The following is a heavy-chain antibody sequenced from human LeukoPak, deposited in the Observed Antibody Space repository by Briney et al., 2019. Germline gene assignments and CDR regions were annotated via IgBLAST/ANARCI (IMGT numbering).Heavy chain of an antibody. CDR3: ARDIRDGASYYFDY. CDR1: GFTFSSYG. D-gene: IGHD5-24*01. J-gene: IGHJ4*02. Sequence: GGSLRLSCAASGFTFSSYGMHWVRQAPGKGLEWVADIKQDGSEKYYVDSVKGRFTISRDNAKNSLYLQMNSLRAEDTAVYSCARDIRDGASYYFDYWGQGTLVTVSS. V-gene: IGHV3-7*01. CDR2: IKQDGSEK.